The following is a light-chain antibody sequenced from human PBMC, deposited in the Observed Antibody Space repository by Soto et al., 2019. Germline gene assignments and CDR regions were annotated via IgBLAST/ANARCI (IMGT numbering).Light chain of an antibody. V-gene: IGKV2-28*01. CDR3: MQALQTPFT. J-gene: IGKJ3*01. CDR2: LGS. Sequence: DIVMTQSPLSLPVTPGEPASISCRSSQSLLHSNGYNYLDWYLQKPGQSPQLLIYLGSNRASGVPDRFSGSGSGTEGTLKISRVEAEDVGVYYCMQALQTPFTFGPGTKVDIK. CDR1: QSLLHSNGYNY.